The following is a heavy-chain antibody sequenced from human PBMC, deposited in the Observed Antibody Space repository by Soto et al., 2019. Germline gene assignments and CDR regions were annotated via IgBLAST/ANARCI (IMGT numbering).Heavy chain of an antibody. V-gene: IGHV1-69*06. CDR3: AREGEQLGQLEY. Sequence: QVQLVQSGAEVEKPGSSVKVSCKASGGTFSSYAISWVRQAPGQGLEWMGGIIPIFGTANYAQKFQGRVTITADKSTSTAYMELSSLRSEDTAVYFCAREGEQLGQLEYWGQGTLVTVSS. CDR1: GGTFSSYA. CDR2: IIPIFGTA. D-gene: IGHD6-6*01. J-gene: IGHJ4*02.